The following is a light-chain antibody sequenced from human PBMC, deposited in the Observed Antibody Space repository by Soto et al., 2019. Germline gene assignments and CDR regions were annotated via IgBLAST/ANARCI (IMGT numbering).Light chain of an antibody. Sequence: VTLEASVTVSRGGTFSLTCGYSTPVVTTGHYPGWFQQKPGQAPRALVYGTANIFSWTPARFSGSLLGGKAALTLSGAQTEDEAEYYCLLSYRGNYVFGPGTKV. J-gene: IGLJ1*01. CDR1: TPVVTTGHY. V-gene: IGLV7-46*01. CDR2: GTA. CDR3: LLSYRGNYV.